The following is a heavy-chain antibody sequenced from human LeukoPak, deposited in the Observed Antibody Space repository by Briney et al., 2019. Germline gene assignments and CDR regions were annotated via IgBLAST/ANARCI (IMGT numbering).Heavy chain of an antibody. D-gene: IGHD3-10*01. CDR1: GYSISSGYY. CDR3: ARDYELLWFGEFRYDY. CDR2: IYHSGST. Sequence: KPSETLSLTCTVSGYSISSGYYWGWIRQPPGKGLEWIGSIYHSGSTYYNPSLKSRVTISVDTSKNQFSLKLSSVTAADTAVYYCARDYELLWFGEFRYDYWGQGTLVTVSS. J-gene: IGHJ4*02. V-gene: IGHV4-38-2*02.